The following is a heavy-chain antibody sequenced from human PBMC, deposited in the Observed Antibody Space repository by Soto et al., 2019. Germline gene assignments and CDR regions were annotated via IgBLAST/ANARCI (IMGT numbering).Heavy chain of an antibody. CDR1: GGTFSSYT. V-gene: IGHV1-69*02. Sequence: QVQLVQSGAEVKKPGSSVKVSCKASGGTFSSYTISWVRQAPGQGLEWMGGIIPIRNIANYAEKFQSRGTITENKSTSTAYMELSSLTSEDTAVYYCARFRGSYGLDVWGQGTTVTVSS. CDR3: ARFRGSYGLDV. D-gene: IGHD3-10*01. CDR2: IIPIRNIA. J-gene: IGHJ6*02.